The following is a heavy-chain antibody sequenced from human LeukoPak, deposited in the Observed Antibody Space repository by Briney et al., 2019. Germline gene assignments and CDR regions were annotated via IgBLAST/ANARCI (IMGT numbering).Heavy chain of an antibody. CDR1: GFTFSSYL. D-gene: IGHD3-9*01. V-gene: IGHV3-66*01. CDR3: ARTNVLRYFDWPVLDY. Sequence: GGSLRLSCAASGFTFSSYLMHWIRQAPGKGLEWVSVIYSGGSTYYADSVKGRFTISRDNSKNTLYLQMNSLRAEDTAVYYCARTNVLRYFDWPVLDYWGQGTLVTVSS. CDR2: IYSGGST. J-gene: IGHJ4*02.